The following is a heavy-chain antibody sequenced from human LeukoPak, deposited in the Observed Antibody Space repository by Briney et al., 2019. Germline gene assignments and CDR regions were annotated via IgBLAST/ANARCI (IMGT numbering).Heavy chain of an antibody. CDR3: AKDLIGYCSSTSCYAGGFDY. D-gene: IGHD2-2*01. Sequence: GRSLRLSCAASGFTFSNYGMHWVRQAPGKGLEWVAVMSYDGGNKYYADSVKGRFTISRDNSKNTLYLQMNSLRPEDTAVYYCAKDLIGYCSSTSCYAGGFDYWGQGTLVTVSS. CDR1: GFTFSNYG. V-gene: IGHV3-30*18. CDR2: MSYDGGNK. J-gene: IGHJ4*02.